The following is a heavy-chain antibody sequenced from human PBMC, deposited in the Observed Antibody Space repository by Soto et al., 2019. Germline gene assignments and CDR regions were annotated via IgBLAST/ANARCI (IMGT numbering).Heavy chain of an antibody. CDR1: GFTFSSYA. D-gene: IGHD4-17*01. J-gene: IGHJ5*02. CDR2: ISYDGSNK. Sequence: QVQLVESGGGVVQPGRSLRLSCAASGFTFSSYAMHWVRQAPGKGLEWVAVISYDGSNKYYADSVKGRFTISRDNSKNTLYLQMNSLRAEDTAVYYCARADYGDYGWFDPWGQGTLGTVSS. V-gene: IGHV3-30-3*01. CDR3: ARADYGDYGWFDP.